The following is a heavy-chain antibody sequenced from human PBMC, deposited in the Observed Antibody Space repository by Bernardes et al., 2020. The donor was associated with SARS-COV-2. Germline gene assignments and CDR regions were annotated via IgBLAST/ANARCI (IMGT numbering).Heavy chain of an antibody. CDR1: GYTFTNYG. CDR2: ISVFNGNT. D-gene: IGHD3-22*01. V-gene: IGHV1-18*01. J-gene: IGHJ4*02. Sequence: ASVKVSCKTSGYTFTNYGISWVRQAPGQGLEWMGWISVFNGNTNYAQSFQGRVTLTTDTSSTTAYMELRSLRPDDTAVYYCARDRSHYYDSSVSDWGQGTLVNVSS. CDR3: ARDRSHYYDSSVSD.